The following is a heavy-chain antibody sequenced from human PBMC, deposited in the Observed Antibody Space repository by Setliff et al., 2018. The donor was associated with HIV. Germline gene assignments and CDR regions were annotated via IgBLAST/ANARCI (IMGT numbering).Heavy chain of an antibody. V-gene: IGHV4-4*09. CDR2: IYISGST. J-gene: IGHJ4*02. CDR1: GGSINNYF. Sequence: PSETLSLTCTVSGGSINNYFWSWIRQAPGKGLEWLGYIYISGSTNYNPSLKSRVTISVDTAKNQFSLNLTSVTAADTAVYYCARGGFKWSGSYADYWGQGTLVTVSS. CDR3: ARGGFKWSGSYADY. D-gene: IGHD1-26*01.